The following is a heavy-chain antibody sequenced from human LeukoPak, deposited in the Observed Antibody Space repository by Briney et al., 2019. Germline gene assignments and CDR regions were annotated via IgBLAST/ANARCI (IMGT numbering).Heavy chain of an antibody. CDR1: GFTSSSYS. CDR3: ARDRYWDIVVVPAAQYYYYGMDV. J-gene: IGHJ6*04. V-gene: IGHV3-21*01. CDR2: ISSSSSYI. D-gene: IGHD2-2*01. Sequence: GGSLRLSCAASGFTSSSYSMNWVRQAPGKGLEWVSSISSSSSYIYYADSVKGRFTISRDNAKNSLYLQMNSLGAEDTAVYYCARDRYWDIVVVPAAQYYYYGMDVWGKGTTVTVSS.